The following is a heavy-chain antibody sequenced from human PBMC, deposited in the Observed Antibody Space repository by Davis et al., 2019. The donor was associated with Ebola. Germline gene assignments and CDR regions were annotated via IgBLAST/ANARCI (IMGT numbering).Heavy chain of an antibody. CDR1: GFTFSSFC. Sequence: GESLKISCAASGFTFSSFCMSWVRQAPGKGLEWVANIKQDGSEKYYVDSVKGRFTISRDNSKNTLYLQMNSLRVEDTAVYYCAKHFSGHFCQDYWGQGTLVTVSS. D-gene: IGHD1-26*01. CDR2: IKQDGSEK. CDR3: AKHFSGHFCQDY. V-gene: IGHV3-7*03. J-gene: IGHJ4*02.